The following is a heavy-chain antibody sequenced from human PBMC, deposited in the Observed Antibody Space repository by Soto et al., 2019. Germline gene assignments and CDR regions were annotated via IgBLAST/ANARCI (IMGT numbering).Heavy chain of an antibody. V-gene: IGHV3-33*01. CDR2: IWYDGSNK. D-gene: IGHD6-13*01. CDR3: ARDRSSWYVFDY. J-gene: IGHJ4*02. CDR1: GFTFSSYG. Sequence: PGGSLRLSCAASGFTFSSYGMHWVRQAPGKGLEWVAVIWYDGSNKYYADSVKGRFTISRDNSKNTLYLQMNSLRAEDTAVYYCARDRSSWYVFDYWGQGTLVTVSS.